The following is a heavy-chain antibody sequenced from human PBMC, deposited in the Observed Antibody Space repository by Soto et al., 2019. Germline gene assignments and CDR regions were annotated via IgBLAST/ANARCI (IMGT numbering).Heavy chain of an antibody. CDR2: MNPNSGNT. Sequence: QVQLVQSGAEVKKPGASVKVSCKASGYTFSSYDINWVRQATGQGLEWIGWMNPNSGNTGYAQKFQGRVNMTRNTSVTTADMEVSSLSSEDTAGDYCAGGEDYTPDYWGQGTLVSVSS. CDR1: GYTFSSYD. CDR3: AGGEDYTPDY. V-gene: IGHV1-8*01. J-gene: IGHJ4*02. D-gene: IGHD4-4*01.